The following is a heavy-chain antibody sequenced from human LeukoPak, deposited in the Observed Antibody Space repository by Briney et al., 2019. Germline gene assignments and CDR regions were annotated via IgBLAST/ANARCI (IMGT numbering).Heavy chain of an antibody. CDR1: GFTFSSYA. J-gene: IGHJ4*02. D-gene: IGHD4-17*01. Sequence: GGSLRLSCAASGFTFSSYAMSWVRQAPGNGLEWVSVISGSGGTTYYADSVKGRFTISRDNSKNTLYLQMNSLRAEDTAVYYCAKGGSTVTTRGLFDNWGQGTLVTVSS. CDR3: AKGGSTVTTRGLFDN. CDR2: ISGSGGTT. V-gene: IGHV3-23*01.